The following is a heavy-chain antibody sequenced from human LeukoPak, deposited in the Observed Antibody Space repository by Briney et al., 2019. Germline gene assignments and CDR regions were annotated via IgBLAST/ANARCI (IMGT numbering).Heavy chain of an antibody. D-gene: IGHD3-9*01. CDR3: ARQGYTNNLGGYFGDKDDGFDL. J-gene: IGHJ3*01. Sequence: ASVKVSCKASGYTFTGYYMHWVRQAPGQGLEWMGIINPSGGSTSYAQKFQGRVTITADESTSTAYMELSRLRFEDTAVYYCARQGYTNNLGGYFGDKDDGFDLWGQGTMVTVSS. V-gene: IGHV1-46*01. CDR2: INPSGGST. CDR1: GYTFTGYY.